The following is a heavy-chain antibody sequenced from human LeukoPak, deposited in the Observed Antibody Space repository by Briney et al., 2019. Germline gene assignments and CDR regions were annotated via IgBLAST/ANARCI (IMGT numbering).Heavy chain of an antibody. D-gene: IGHD2-15*01. CDR2: TRNKANSYTT. V-gene: IGHV3-72*01. J-gene: IGHJ6*02. CDR3: AKGSRRYCSGGSCTKYYYYGMDV. Sequence: PGGSLRLSCAASGFTFSDHYMDWVRQAPGKGLEWVGRTRNKANSYTTEYAASVKGRFTISRDESKNSLYLQMNSLKTEDTAVYYCAKGSRRYCSGGSCTKYYYYGMDVWGQGTTVTVSS. CDR1: GFTFSDHY.